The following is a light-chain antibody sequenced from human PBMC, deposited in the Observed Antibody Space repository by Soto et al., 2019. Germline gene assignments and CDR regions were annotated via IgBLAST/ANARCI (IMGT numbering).Light chain of an antibody. J-gene: IGLJ1*01. CDR3: TSYTSSITYV. CDR2: EVN. Sequence: QSVLTQPASVSGSPGQSITISCTGTSSDVGGYNYVSWYQQHPGKAPKLMIYEVNNRPSGVSNRFSGSKSGNTASLTISGLQAKDEADYYCTSYTSSITYVFGTGTKVTVL. V-gene: IGLV2-14*01. CDR1: SSDVGGYNY.